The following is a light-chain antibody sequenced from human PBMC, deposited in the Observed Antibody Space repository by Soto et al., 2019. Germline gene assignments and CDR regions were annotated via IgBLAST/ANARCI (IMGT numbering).Light chain of an antibody. CDR1: QSISNH. Sequence: EIVMTQSPATLAVSPGESATLSCRVSQSISNHLTWYQQKPGQPPRLLIYGASTRATGIPASFSGSGSGTEFTLTISNLQSEDFAIYYCQQYNGWPYTFGQGTKLEIK. CDR3: QQYNGWPYT. J-gene: IGKJ2*01. V-gene: IGKV3-15*01. CDR2: GAS.